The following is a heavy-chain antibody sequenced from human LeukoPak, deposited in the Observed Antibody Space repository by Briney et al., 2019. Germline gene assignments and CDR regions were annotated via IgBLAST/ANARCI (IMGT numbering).Heavy chain of an antibody. Sequence: GGSLRLSCAASGFTFSSYSMNWVRQAPGKGLEWVSSISSSSSYIYYAESVKGRFTISRDNAKNSLYLQMNSLGAEDTAVYYCARDGSGSTFDYWGQGTLVTVSS. D-gene: IGHD3-10*01. CDR1: GFTFSSYS. V-gene: IGHV3-21*01. J-gene: IGHJ4*02. CDR3: ARDGSGSTFDY. CDR2: ISSSSSYI.